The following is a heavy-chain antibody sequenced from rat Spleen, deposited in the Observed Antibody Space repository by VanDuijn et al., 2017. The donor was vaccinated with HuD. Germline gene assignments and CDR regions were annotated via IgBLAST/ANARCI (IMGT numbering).Heavy chain of an antibody. D-gene: IGHD1-12*02. J-gene: IGHJ1*01. CDR3: ARRYYDGSYWYFDF. CDR1: GFTFSNYY. CDR2: ISTGGGNT. Sequence: EVQLVESGGGLVQPGRSMKLSCAASGFTFSNYYMAWVRQAPTKGLEWVASISTGGGNTYYRDSVKGRFPISRDNAKSTLYLQMDSLRSEDTATYYCARRYYDGSYWYFDFWGPGTMVTVSS. V-gene: IGHV5-25*01.